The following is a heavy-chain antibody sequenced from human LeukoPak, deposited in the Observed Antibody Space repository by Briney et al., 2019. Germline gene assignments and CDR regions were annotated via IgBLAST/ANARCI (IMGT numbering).Heavy chain of an antibody. Sequence: TGGSLRLSCTASGSTFSHYGMHWVRQAPGKGLEHVSAISKNGGSTYYTNSLKGRFTISRDNSKNTLYLQMNSLRAEDTAVYYCAKDDYSSGYYDSSGYYYFGSFDYWGQGTLVTVSS. V-gene: IGHV3-64*01. D-gene: IGHD3-22*01. CDR2: ISKNGGST. CDR3: AKDDYSSGYYDSSGYYYFGSFDY. CDR1: GSTFSHYG. J-gene: IGHJ4*02.